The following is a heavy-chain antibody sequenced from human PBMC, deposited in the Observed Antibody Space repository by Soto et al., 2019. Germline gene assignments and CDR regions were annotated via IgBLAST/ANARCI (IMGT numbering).Heavy chain of an antibody. CDR1: GFTFSSYE. CDR2: ISSSGSTI. V-gene: IGHV3-48*03. CDR3: ARDHKGGYYYYGMDV. J-gene: IGHJ6*02. Sequence: PGGSLRLSCAASGFTFSSYEMNWVRQAPGKGLEWVSYISSSGSTIYYADSVKGRFTISRDNAKNSLYLQMNSLRAEDTAVYYCARDHKGGYYYYGMDVWSQGTTVTVS.